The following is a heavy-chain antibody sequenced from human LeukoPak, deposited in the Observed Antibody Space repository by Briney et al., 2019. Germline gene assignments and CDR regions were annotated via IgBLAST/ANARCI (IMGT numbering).Heavy chain of an antibody. D-gene: IGHD6-19*01. CDR3: ARDERNSSGWYGFDY. Sequence: GGSLRLSCAASGFTFSSYWMHWVRQAPGKGLVWVSRISSSSSNTYYADSVKGRFTISRDNAKNTLYLQMNSLRAEDTAVYYCARDERNSSGWYGFDYWGQGTLVTVSS. J-gene: IGHJ4*02. CDR1: GFTFSSYW. V-gene: IGHV3-21*01. CDR2: ISSSSSNT.